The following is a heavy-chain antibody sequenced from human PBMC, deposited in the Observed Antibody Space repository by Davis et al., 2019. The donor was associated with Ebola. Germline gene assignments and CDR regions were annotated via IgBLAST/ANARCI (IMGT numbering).Heavy chain of an antibody. J-gene: IGHJ4*02. V-gene: IGHV3-64D*06. D-gene: IGHD2-15*01. CDR2: ISTNGEST. CDR3: VKDRFTVVVVHGGFDY. CDR1: GFTFSSYA. Sequence: PGGSLTLSCSASGFTFSSYAMHWVRQAPGKGLESVSRISTNGESTYYAESVKGRFTISRDNSKDTLYLQMRSLRTEDTAVYYCVKDRFTVVVVHGGFDYWGQGTLVTVSS.